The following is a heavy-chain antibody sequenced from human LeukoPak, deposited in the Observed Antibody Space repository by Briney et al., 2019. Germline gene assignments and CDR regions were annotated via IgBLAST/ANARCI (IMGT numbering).Heavy chain of an antibody. CDR2: IQYGGCNK. CDR3: AKDLTGSTYYFDS. J-gene: IGHJ4*02. Sequence: GGSLRLSCVASGFNFRIHGLHWVRQAPGKGLEWVAFIQYGGCNKYYADSVKGRFTISRDDSKNTLFLQMDSLSTEDTAVYYCAKDLTGSTYYFDSWGQGTLVTVSS. CDR1: GFNFRIHG. V-gene: IGHV3-30*02. D-gene: IGHD1-1*01.